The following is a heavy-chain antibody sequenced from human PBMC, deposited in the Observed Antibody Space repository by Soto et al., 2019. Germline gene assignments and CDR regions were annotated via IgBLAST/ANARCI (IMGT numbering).Heavy chain of an antibody. CDR3: ARRSSGYSYGYNLEEDYYYGMDV. CDR2: IDPSDSYT. Sequence: PRESLKISCKGSGYSFTSYWISWVRQMPGKGLEWMGRIDPSDSYTNYSPSFQGHVTISADKSISTAYLQWSSLKASDTAMYYCARRSSGYSYGYNLEEDYYYGMDVWGQGTTVTVSS. J-gene: IGHJ6*02. D-gene: IGHD5-18*01. CDR1: GYSFTSYW. V-gene: IGHV5-10-1*01.